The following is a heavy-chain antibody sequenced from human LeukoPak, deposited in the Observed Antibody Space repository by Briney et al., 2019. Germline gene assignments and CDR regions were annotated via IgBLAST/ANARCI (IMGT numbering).Heavy chain of an antibody. J-gene: IGHJ4*02. Sequence: SGGSLRLSCAASGFTFSNAWMSWVRQAPGKGLEWVCRIKSKTDGGTTDYAAPVKGRFTISRDDSKNTLYLQMNSLKTEDTAVYYCTSSRRGPDDYWGQGTLVTVSS. CDR3: TSSRRGPDDY. V-gene: IGHV3-15*01. D-gene: IGHD3/OR15-3a*01. CDR2: IKSKTDGGTT. CDR1: GFTFSNAW.